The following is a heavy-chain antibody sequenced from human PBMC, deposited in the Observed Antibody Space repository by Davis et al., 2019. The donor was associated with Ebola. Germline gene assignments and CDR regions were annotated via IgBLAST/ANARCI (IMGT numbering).Heavy chain of an antibody. J-gene: IGHJ4*02. Sequence: PGGSLRLSCAASGFTFSSYGMHWVRQAPGKGLEWVAVIWYDGSNKYYADSVKGRFTISRDNSKNTLYLQMNSLRAEDTAVYYCARGYYDSSGSDYWGQGTLVTVSS. CDR2: IWYDGSNK. CDR1: GFTFSSYG. V-gene: IGHV3-33*01. CDR3: ARGYYDSSGSDY. D-gene: IGHD3-22*01.